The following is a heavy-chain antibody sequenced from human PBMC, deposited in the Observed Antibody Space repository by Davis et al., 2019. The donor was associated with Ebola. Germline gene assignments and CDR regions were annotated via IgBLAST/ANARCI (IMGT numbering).Heavy chain of an antibody. Sequence: SETLSLTCTVSGGSISSYYCSWIRQPPGKGLEWIGSIYYSGSTYYNPSLKSRVTISVDKSKNQFSLKLSSVTAADTAVYYCARTFDIWGQGTMVTVSS. V-gene: IGHV4-59*12. CDR3: ARTFDI. CDR2: IYYSGST. CDR1: GGSISSYY. J-gene: IGHJ3*02.